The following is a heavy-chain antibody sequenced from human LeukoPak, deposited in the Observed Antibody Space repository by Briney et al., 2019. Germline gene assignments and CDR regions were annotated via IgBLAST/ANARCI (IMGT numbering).Heavy chain of an antibody. D-gene: IGHD5-24*01. V-gene: IGHV1-69*05. CDR1: GGTFSSYA. CDR3: ARMGDGYNQYYFDY. J-gene: IGHJ4*02. CDR2: IIPIFGTA. Sequence: ASVKVSCKAPGGTFSSYAISWVRQAPGQGLEWMGGIIPIFGTANYAQKFQGRVTITTDESTSTAYMELSSLRSEDTAVYYCARMGDGYNQYYFDYWGQGTLVTVSS.